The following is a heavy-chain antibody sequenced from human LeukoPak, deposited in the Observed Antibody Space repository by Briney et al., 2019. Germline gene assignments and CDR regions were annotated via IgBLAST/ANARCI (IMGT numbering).Heavy chain of an antibody. Sequence: GASVTVSCKASGGTFSSYAISWVRQAPGQGLEWMGRIIPILGIANYAQKFQGRVTITADKSTSTAYMELSSLRSEDTAVYYCARNKPTNYYDSSEPAPSDAFDIWGQGTMVTVSS. V-gene: IGHV1-69*04. CDR2: IIPILGIA. J-gene: IGHJ3*02. D-gene: IGHD3-22*01. CDR1: GGTFSSYA. CDR3: ARNKPTNYYDSSEPAPSDAFDI.